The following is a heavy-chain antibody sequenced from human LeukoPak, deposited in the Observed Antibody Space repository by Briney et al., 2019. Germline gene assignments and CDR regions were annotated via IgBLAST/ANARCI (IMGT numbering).Heavy chain of an antibody. J-gene: IGHJ6*02. CDR2: IYPADSDT. CDR3: ARLAVGIQLGGMDV. CDR1: GYSFINYW. Sequence: GESLKISCQVSGYSFINYWIGWVRQMPGKGLESMGIIYPADSDTTYSPSFQGQVTISADKSISTAYLQWSSLKASDTAMYYCARLAVGIQLGGMDVWGQGTTVTVPS. D-gene: IGHD5-18*01. V-gene: IGHV5-51*01.